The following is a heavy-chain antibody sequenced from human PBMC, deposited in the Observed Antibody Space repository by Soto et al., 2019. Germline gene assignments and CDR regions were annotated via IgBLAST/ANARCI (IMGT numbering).Heavy chain of an antibody. D-gene: IGHD6-6*01. V-gene: IGHV3-30*03. CDR1: GFTFSSYA. Sequence: QVQLVESGGGVVQPGKSLRLSCAASGFTFSSYAMHWARQAPGTGLEWVTVISIRGGDEYYAESGRGRFTISRDDSKNTLYLQMDSLRVEDTAVYYCARGTIVARQHLDYWGQGTLVTVSS. CDR2: ISIRGGDE. J-gene: IGHJ4*02. CDR3: ARGTIVARQHLDY.